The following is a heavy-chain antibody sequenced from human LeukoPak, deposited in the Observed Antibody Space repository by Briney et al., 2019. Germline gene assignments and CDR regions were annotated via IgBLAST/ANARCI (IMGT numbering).Heavy chain of an antibody. D-gene: IGHD3-10*01. CDR2: IYYSGIT. V-gene: IGHV4-39*01. CDR1: GASISSSSYY. Sequence: PSETLSLTCTVSGASISSSSYYWGWIRQPPGKGLEWIGSIYYSGITYYHPSLKSRLTRSVDTSKNQFSLKLSSVTAADTAVYYCARLIYYGSGSGTFDYWGQGTLVTVSS. J-gene: IGHJ4*02. CDR3: ARLIYYGSGSGTFDY.